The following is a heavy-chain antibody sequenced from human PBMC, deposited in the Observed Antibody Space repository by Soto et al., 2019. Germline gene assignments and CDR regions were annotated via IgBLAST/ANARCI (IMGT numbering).Heavy chain of an antibody. J-gene: IGHJ4*02. Sequence: GASGKVCCKASGGTFSSYSISWVRQAPGQGLEWMGGIIPIFGTANYAQKFQGRVTITADESTSTAYMELSSLRSEDTAVYYCALPPYYYDSSLGYWGQGTLVTVSS. CDR1: GGTFSSYS. D-gene: IGHD3-22*01. CDR3: ALPPYYYDSSLGY. CDR2: IIPIFGTA. V-gene: IGHV1-69*13.